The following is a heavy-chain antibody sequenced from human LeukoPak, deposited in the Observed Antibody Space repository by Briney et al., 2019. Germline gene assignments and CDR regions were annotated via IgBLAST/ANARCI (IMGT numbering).Heavy chain of an antibody. Sequence: SETLSLTCTVSGGSISSYYWSWIRQPPGKALEWIGYIYYSGSTNYNPSLKSRDTISVDTSKNQFSLKLSSVTAADTAVYYCAQVTSSWYRGWFDPWGQGTLVTVSS. D-gene: IGHD6-13*01. CDR2: IYYSGST. CDR1: GGSISSYY. J-gene: IGHJ5*02. CDR3: AQVTSSWYRGWFDP. V-gene: IGHV4-59*01.